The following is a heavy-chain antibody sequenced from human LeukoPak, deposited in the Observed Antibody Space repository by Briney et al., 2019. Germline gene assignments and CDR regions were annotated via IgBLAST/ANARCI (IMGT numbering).Heavy chain of an antibody. J-gene: IGHJ5*02. CDR1: GYTFTSYD. Sequence: ASVKVSCKASGYTFTSYDINWVRQATGQGLEWMGWMNPNSGNTGYAQKFQGRVTMTRNTSISTAYMELRSLRSDDTAVYYCARADMVVVPADWFDPWGQGTLVTVSS. V-gene: IGHV1-8*01. CDR2: MNPNSGNT. CDR3: ARADMVVVPADWFDP. D-gene: IGHD2-2*01.